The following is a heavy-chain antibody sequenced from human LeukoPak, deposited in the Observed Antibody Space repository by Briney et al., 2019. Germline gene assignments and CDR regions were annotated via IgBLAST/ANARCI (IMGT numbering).Heavy chain of an antibody. CDR3: AAMFGERFDP. J-gene: IGHJ5*02. D-gene: IGHD3-10*02. CDR2: INPNSGGT. CDR1: GYTFTGYH. V-gene: IGHV1-2*02. Sequence: ASVKVSCKASGYTFTGYHMHWVRQAPGQGLEWMGWINPNSGGTNYAQKFQGRVTMTRDTSISTAYMELSRLRSEDTAVYYCAAMFGERFDPWGQGTLVTVSS.